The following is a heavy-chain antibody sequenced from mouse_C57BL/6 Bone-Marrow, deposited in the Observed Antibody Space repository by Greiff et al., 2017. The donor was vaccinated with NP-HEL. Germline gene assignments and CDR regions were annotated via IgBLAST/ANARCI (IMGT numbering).Heavy chain of an antibody. Sequence: VQLQQSGPELVKPGASVKISCKASGYTFTDYYINWVKQRPGQGLEWIGWIFPGSGSTYYNEKFKGKATLTVDKSSSTAYMLLSSLTSEDSAVYFCARWAGYQTWYFDVWGTGTTVTVSS. D-gene: IGHD2-2*01. CDR2: IFPGSGST. CDR3: ARWAGYQTWYFDV. J-gene: IGHJ1*03. V-gene: IGHV1-75*01. CDR1: GYTFTDYY.